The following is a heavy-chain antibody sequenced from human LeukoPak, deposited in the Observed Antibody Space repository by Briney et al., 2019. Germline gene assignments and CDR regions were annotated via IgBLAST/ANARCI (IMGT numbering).Heavy chain of an antibody. CDR3: ARLPGDY. V-gene: IGHV4-59*08. J-gene: IGHJ4*02. Sequence: SETLSLTCTVSGGSISSNYWSWVRQPPGKGLEWIGYIYYTGSTNYNSSLKSRVTISVDTSKNQFSLKLNSVTPADTAVYYCARLPGDYWGQGTLVIVSS. CDR1: GGSISSNY. CDR2: IYYTGST.